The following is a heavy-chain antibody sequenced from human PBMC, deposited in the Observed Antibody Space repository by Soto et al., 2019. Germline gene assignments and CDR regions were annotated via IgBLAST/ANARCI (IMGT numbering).Heavy chain of an antibody. J-gene: IGHJ4*02. CDR1: GYTFTSYA. V-gene: IGHV1-3*01. CDR3: ARDTSYDYVWGSYRPPTYYFDY. Sequence: ASVKVSCKASGYTFTSYARHWVRQAPGQRPEWMGWINAGNGNTSYAQKFQGRVTMTRDTSTSTVYMELSSLRSEDTAVYYCARDTSYDYVWGSYRPPTYYFDYWGQATLVTVSS. CDR2: INAGNGNT. D-gene: IGHD3-16*02.